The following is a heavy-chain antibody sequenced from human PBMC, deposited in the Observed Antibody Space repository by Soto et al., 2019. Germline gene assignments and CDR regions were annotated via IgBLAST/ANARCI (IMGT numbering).Heavy chain of an antibody. V-gene: IGHV1-2*04. Sequence: WASVKVSCKASGYTFTGYYMHWVRQAPGQGLEWMGWINPNSGGTNYAQKFQGWVTMTRDTSISTAYMELSRLRSDDTAVYYCARSPAYGSGSRNWFDPWGQGTLVTVSS. CDR3: ARSPAYGSGSRNWFDP. J-gene: IGHJ5*02. CDR2: INPNSGGT. D-gene: IGHD3-10*01. CDR1: GYTFTGYY.